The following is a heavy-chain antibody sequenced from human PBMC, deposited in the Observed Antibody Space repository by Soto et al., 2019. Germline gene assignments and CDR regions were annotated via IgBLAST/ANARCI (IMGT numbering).Heavy chain of an antibody. CDR3: VRGPFEPVIAVAHTNYFDL. CDR2: ISGRSSTI. D-gene: IGHD6-13*01. CDR1: GFTFSSYS. V-gene: IGHV3-48*02. Sequence: EVQLVESGGDLVQPGGSLRLSCVASGFTFSSYSMNWVHQAPGKGLEWISYISGRSSTIYYADSVKGRFTISRDNAQNSLYLQMNSLRDEATAVYSCVRGPFEPVIAVAHTNYFDLCGQGTLVTVSS. J-gene: IGHJ4*02.